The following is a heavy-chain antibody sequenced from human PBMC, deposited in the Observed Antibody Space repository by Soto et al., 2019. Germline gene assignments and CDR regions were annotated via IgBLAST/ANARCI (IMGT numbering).Heavy chain of an antibody. CDR3: ARGVSGWTNAFDI. D-gene: IGHD6-19*01. Sequence: QVQLQESGPGLVKPSETLSLTCTVSGGSISSYYWRWIRQPPGKGLEWIGYISYSGSTNYNPSLKSLVTISVDTSKNQFSLKLTSVTAADTAVYSCARGVSGWTNAFDIWGQGTMVTVSS. V-gene: IGHV4-59*01. J-gene: IGHJ3*02. CDR1: GGSISSYY. CDR2: ISYSGST.